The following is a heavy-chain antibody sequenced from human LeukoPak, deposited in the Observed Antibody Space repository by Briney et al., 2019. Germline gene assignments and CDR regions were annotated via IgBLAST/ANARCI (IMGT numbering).Heavy chain of an antibody. D-gene: IGHD6-6*01. CDR3: ARDRGQLGACDYFDY. J-gene: IGHJ4*02. CDR1: GGSISSYY. Sequence: SETLSLTCTVSGGSISSYYWRWIRQPAGKGLEWIGCMYPSGSTNYNAYLKSRVTMSVDTSKNQFSLRLTSVTAADTAVYYCARDRGQLGACDYFDYWGQGTLVTVSS. V-gene: IGHV4-4*07. CDR2: MYPSGST.